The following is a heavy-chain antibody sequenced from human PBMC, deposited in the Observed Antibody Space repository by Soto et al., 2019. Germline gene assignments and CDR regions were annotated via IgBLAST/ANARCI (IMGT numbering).Heavy chain of an antibody. J-gene: IGHJ4*02. CDR3: ARDHGDSIGVPPFDY. Sequence: ASVKVSCKASGGTFSSYTISWVRQAPGQGLEWMGRIIPILGIANYAQKFQGRVTITADKSTSTAYMELSSLRSEDTAVYYCARDHGDSIGVPPFDYWGQGTLVTVSS. V-gene: IGHV1-69*04. CDR1: GGTFSSYT. D-gene: IGHD6-25*01. CDR2: IIPILGIA.